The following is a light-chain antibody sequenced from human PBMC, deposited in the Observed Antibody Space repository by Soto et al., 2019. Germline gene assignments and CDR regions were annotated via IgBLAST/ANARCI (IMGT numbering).Light chain of an antibody. Sequence: DIQMTQSPSSVSASVGDRVTINCRASQGISNYLAWYQLKPGKAPNLLIHDASILHSGVPSRFSGSGSGSDFTLTISSLQPEDFATYSCHQAKSFPLFTFGPGTIVDVK. V-gene: IGKV1-12*01. J-gene: IGKJ3*01. CDR3: HQAKSFPLFT. CDR1: QGISNY. CDR2: DAS.